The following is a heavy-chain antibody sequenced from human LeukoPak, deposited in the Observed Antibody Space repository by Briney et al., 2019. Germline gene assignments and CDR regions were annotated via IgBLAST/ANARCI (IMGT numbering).Heavy chain of an antibody. CDR1: GGSISSSSYY. V-gene: IGHV4-39*07. J-gene: IGHJ4*02. CDR2: IYYSGST. D-gene: IGHD6-19*01. Sequence: SETLSLTCTVSGGSISSSSYYWGWIRQPPGKGLEWIGSIYYSGSTNYNPSLKSRVTISVDTSKNQFSLKLSSVTAADTAVYYCARGYSSGNYYFDYWGQGTLVTVSS. CDR3: ARGYSSGNYYFDY.